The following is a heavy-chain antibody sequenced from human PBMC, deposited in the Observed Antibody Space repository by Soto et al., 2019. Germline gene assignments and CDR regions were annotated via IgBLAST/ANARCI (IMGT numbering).Heavy chain of an antibody. J-gene: IGHJ6*02. Sequence: GGSLRLSCAASGFTFSDSYMSWIRQAPGKRLEWISYITFSGNTVYYADSLKGRFTISRDNAKNSLYLQMNRLRAEDTAVYYCARVSWREKYGMDVWGQGTTVTVSS. CDR2: ITFSGNTV. CDR1: GFTFSDSY. CDR3: ARVSWREKYGMDV. V-gene: IGHV3-11*01.